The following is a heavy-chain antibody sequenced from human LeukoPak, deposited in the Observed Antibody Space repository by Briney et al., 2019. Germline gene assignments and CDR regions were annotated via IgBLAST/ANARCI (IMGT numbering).Heavy chain of an antibody. D-gene: IGHD5-24*01. V-gene: IGHV3-23*01. Sequence: GGSLRLSCAASGFTFSSYAMSWVRQAPGKGLEWVSAISGSGGSTYYADSVKGRFTIPRDNSKNTLYLQMNSLRAEDTAVYYCAKDQGRDGYNCIDYWGQGTLVTVSS. CDR3: AKDQGRDGYNCIDY. J-gene: IGHJ4*02. CDR2: ISGSGGST. CDR1: GFTFSSYA.